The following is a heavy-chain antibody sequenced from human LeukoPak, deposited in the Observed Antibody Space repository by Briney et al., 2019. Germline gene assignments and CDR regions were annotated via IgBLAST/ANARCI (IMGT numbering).Heavy chain of an antibody. J-gene: IGHJ4*02. CDR3: AREDFWSGYSVGY. CDR2: IDTNTGNP. V-gene: IGHV7-4-1*02. D-gene: IGHD3-3*01. Sequence: ASVKVSCKASGYTFISYAMNWVRQAPGQGLEWMGWIDTNTGNPTYAQGFTGRFVFSLDTSVTTVYLQISSLKAEDTAVHFCAREDFWSGYSVGYWGQRTLVTVSS. CDR1: GYTFISYA.